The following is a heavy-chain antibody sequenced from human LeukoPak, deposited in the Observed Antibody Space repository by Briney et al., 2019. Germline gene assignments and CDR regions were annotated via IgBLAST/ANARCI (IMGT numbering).Heavy chain of an antibody. Sequence: QPGGSLRLSCAAYGFTFSIYAMHWVRQAPGKGLEWVAVISYDGSNKYYADSVKGRFTISRDNSKNTLYLQMNSLRAEDTAVYYCARTQYYYDSSGPFDYWGQGTLVTVSS. V-gene: IGHV3-30-3*01. J-gene: IGHJ4*02. D-gene: IGHD3-22*01. CDR3: ARTQYYYDSSGPFDY. CDR1: GFTFSIYA. CDR2: ISYDGSNK.